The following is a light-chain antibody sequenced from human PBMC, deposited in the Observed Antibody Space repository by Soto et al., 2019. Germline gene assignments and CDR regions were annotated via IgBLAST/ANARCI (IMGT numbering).Light chain of an antibody. Sequence: DIQMTQSPSSLSASVGDRVSITCRASQSIGGYLTWYQQLPGKAPKLLIFAASSLQSGVPSRFSGSGSGTDFTLTISSLQPEHFATYYCQQSYSSPITFGQGTRLEIK. J-gene: IGKJ5*01. CDR1: QSIGGY. CDR2: AAS. V-gene: IGKV1-39*01. CDR3: QQSYSSPIT.